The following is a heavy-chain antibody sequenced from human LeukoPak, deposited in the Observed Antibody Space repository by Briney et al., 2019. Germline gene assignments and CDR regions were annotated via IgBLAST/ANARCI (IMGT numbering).Heavy chain of an antibody. Sequence: SGGSLRLSCAASEFTFSSYEMNWIRQAPGKGLEWVSYISSSGSTIYYADSVKGRFTISRDNAKNSLYLQMNKLRVEDTAVYYCARAPTKFRRDWFDPWGQGTLVTVSS. J-gene: IGHJ5*02. CDR1: EFTFSSYE. CDR3: ARAPTKFRRDWFDP. CDR2: ISSSGSTI. D-gene: IGHD3-9*01. V-gene: IGHV3-48*03.